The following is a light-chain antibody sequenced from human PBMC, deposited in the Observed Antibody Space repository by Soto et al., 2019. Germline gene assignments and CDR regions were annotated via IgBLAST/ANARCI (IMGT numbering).Light chain of an antibody. CDR2: GTS. Sequence: EIVMTQSPVTLSVSPGERATLSCRASQNISRSLAWYQQKPGQGPSLLIYGTSTRAGGVPARFSGGGSGTEFTLTITSLQSEDFAVYYCQQYNNWPPLTFGGGTKVDIK. J-gene: IGKJ4*01. CDR3: QQYNNWPPLT. CDR1: QNISRS. V-gene: IGKV3-15*01.